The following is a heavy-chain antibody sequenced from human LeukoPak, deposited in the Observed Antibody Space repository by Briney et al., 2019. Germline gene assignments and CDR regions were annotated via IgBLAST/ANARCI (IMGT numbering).Heavy chain of an antibody. CDR2: IIPIFGTA. J-gene: IGHJ6*04. Sequence: ASVKLSCKASGGTFSSYAISWVRQAPGQGLEWMGGIIPIFGTANYAQKFQGRVTITADESTSTAYMELSSLRSEDTAVYYCAREFWTVTTGYYGMDVWGKGTTVTVSS. D-gene: IGHD4-17*01. V-gene: IGHV1-69*01. CDR3: AREFWTVTTGYYGMDV. CDR1: GGTFSSYA.